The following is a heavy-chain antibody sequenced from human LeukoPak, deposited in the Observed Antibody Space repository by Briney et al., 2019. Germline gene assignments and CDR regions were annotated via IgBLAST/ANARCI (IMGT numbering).Heavy chain of an antibody. V-gene: IGHV3-23*01. CDR3: AKDRARGGTTDFDY. D-gene: IGHD1-7*01. CDR2: ISGSGDST. Sequence: PGGSLRLSCAASGFTFSSFALSWVRQAPGKGLEWVSSISGSGDSTYYMESVKGRFTISRDNSENTLYLQMNSLRAEDTAVYFCAKDRARGGTTDFDYWGQGTLVTVSS. CDR1: GFTFSSFA. J-gene: IGHJ4*02.